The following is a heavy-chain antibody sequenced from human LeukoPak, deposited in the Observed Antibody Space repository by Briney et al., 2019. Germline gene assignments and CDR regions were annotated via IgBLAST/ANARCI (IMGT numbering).Heavy chain of an antibody. CDR2: IHPNTGGT. CDR3: ARDFQNTKWYDGPGYYFDF. J-gene: IGHJ4*02. Sequence: ASVTVSCKTSGYTFTDYSVHWVRQAPGQGLEWMGCIHPNTGGTNYAQKFQGRVIMTSDRSISTVYMELSSLRSDDTAVYYCARDFQNTKWYDGPGYYFDFWAQGTLVTVSS. CDR1: GYTFTDYS. V-gene: IGHV1-2*02. D-gene: IGHD2-8*01.